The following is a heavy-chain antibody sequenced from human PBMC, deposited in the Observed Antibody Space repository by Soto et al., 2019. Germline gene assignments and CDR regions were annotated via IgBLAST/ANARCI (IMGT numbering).Heavy chain of an antibody. Sequence: GASVKVSCKASGYTFTSYGISWVRQAPGQGLEWMGWISAYNGNTNYAQKLQGRVTMTTDTSTSTAYMELRSLRSDDTAVYYCARESQEVIMVRGIPYYYYGMDVWGQGTTVTVSS. CDR1: GYTFTSYG. J-gene: IGHJ6*02. D-gene: IGHD3-10*01. V-gene: IGHV1-18*01. CDR3: ARESQEVIMVRGIPYYYYGMDV. CDR2: ISAYNGNT.